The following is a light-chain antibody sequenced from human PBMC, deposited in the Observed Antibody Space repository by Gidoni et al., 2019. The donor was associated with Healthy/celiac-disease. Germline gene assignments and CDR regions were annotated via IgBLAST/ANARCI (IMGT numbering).Light chain of an antibody. Sequence: QAVVTQEPSLTVSPGGTVTLTCGSSTGAVTSGHYPYWFQQKPGKAPRTLIYDTSNKHTWTPARFSGSLLGGKAALTLSGAQPEDEAEYYCLLSYSVYVVSGGGTKLTVL. CDR1: TGAVTSGHY. CDR2: DTS. V-gene: IGLV7-46*01. CDR3: LLSYSVYVV. J-gene: IGLJ2*01.